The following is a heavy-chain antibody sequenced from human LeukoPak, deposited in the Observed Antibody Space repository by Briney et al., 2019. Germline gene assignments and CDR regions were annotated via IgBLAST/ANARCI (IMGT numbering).Heavy chain of an antibody. D-gene: IGHD3-16*02. CDR3: AIATYYDYVWGSYRHHFDY. CDR2: INHSGST. CDR1: GGSFSGYY. Sequence: PSETLSLTCAVYGGSFSGYYWSWIRQPPGKGLEWIGEINHSGSTNYNPSLKSRVTISVDTSKNQFSLKLSSVTAADTAVYYCAIATYYDYVWGSYRHHFDYWGQGTLVTVSS. V-gene: IGHV4-34*01. J-gene: IGHJ4*02.